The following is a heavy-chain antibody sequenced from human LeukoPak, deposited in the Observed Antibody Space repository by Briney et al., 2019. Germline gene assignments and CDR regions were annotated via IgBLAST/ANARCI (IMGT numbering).Heavy chain of an antibody. Sequence: SVKVSCKASGGTFSSYAISWVRQAPGQGLEWMGGIIPIFGTANYAQKFQGRDTITADESTSTAYMELSSLRSEDTAVYYCARAVPAAIRGNWFDPWGQGTLVTVSS. CDR2: IIPIFGTA. CDR1: GGTFSSYA. V-gene: IGHV1-69*01. D-gene: IGHD2-2*02. J-gene: IGHJ5*02. CDR3: ARAVPAAIRGNWFDP.